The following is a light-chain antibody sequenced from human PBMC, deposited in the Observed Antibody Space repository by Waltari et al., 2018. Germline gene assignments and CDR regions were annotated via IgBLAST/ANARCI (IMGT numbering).Light chain of an antibody. CDR1: SSDVGNYKR. CDR3: SSYAGSSKGV. Sequence: QSALTQPASVSGSPGQSITISCPGTSSDVGNYKRVSWYQQHPGKAPKLMIYAVSKRPSGVSDRFSGSKSGDMASLTISGLQPEDEAEYFCSSYAGSSKGVFGGGTKVTVL. V-gene: IGLV2-23*02. CDR2: AVS. J-gene: IGLJ2*01.